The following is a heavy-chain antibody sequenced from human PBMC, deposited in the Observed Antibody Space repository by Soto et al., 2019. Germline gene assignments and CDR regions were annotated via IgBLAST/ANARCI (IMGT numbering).Heavy chain of an antibody. J-gene: IGHJ6*03. Sequence: SQTLSLTCVISGDSVSSNSAAWNWIRQSPSRGLEWLGRTYYRSKWYNDYAVSVKSRITINPDTSKNQFSLQLNSVTPEDTAVYYCARGGCSSTSCLYYYYYYMDVWGKGTTVTVSS. V-gene: IGHV6-1*01. D-gene: IGHD2-2*01. CDR2: TYYRSKWYN. CDR3: ARGGCSSTSCLYYYYYYMDV. CDR1: GDSVSSNSAA.